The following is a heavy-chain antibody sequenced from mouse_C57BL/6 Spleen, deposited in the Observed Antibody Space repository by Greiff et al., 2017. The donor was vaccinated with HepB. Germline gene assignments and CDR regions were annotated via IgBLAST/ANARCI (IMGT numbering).Heavy chain of an antibody. Sequence: QVQLQQSGAELMKPGASVKLSCKATGYTFTGYWIEWVKQRPGHGLEWIGEILPGSGRTNYNEKFKGKATFTADTSSNTPYMLLSSLTTEDSAIYYYARGYASSTENYLDYWGQGTTLTVSS. J-gene: IGHJ2*01. CDR2: ILPGSGRT. CDR1: GYTFTGYW. D-gene: IGHD1-1*01. CDR3: ARGYASSTENYLDY. V-gene: IGHV1-9*01.